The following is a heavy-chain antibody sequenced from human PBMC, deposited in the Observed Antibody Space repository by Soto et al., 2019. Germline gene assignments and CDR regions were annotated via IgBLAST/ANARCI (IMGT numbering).Heavy chain of an antibody. V-gene: IGHV3-7*03. CDR2: IKQDGSER. J-gene: IGHJ4*02. CDR3: ARLRGDYTAYDF. CDR1: GFTFSRYW. D-gene: IGHD4-17*01. Sequence: PGGSLRLSCEGSGFTFSRYWMSWVRQAPGKGLEWVASIKQDGSERYDVDSVKGRFTVSRDNAKNSLSLQMDSLTAEDTAVYYCARLRGDYTAYDFWGQGTLVTVSS.